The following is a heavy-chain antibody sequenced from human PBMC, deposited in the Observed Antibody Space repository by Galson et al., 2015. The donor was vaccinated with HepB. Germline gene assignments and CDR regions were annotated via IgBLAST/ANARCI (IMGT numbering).Heavy chain of an antibody. Sequence: VKVSCKVSGYTFTDYYMHWVQQAPGKGLEWMGLVDPEDGETIYAEKFQGRVTITADTSTDTAYMELSSLRSEDTAVYYCATVKVTRPGEYYFDYWGQGTLVTVSS. CDR2: VDPEDGET. V-gene: IGHV1-69-2*01. D-gene: IGHD2-21*02. J-gene: IGHJ4*02. CDR1: GYTFTDYY. CDR3: ATVKVTRPGEYYFDY.